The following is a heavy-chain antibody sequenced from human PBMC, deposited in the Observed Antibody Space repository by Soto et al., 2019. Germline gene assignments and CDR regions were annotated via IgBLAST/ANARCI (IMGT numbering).Heavy chain of an antibody. CDR3: ARCIQGDYYYGMDV. CDR2: INADYGNT. Sequence: QAQLVQSGAEVKKPGASVKVSCKASGYTFYRHSISWVRQAPGQGLEWMGRINADYGNTQYAQKFRGRVTMTTDTXXTTVYMELTNLRSDDTAVYYCARCIQGDYYYGMDVWGQGTTVTVSS. D-gene: IGHD5-18*01. CDR1: GYTFYRHS. J-gene: IGHJ6*02. V-gene: IGHV1-18*01.